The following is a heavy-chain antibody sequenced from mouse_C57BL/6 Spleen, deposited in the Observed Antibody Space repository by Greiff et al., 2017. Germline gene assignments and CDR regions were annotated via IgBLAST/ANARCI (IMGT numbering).Heavy chain of an antibody. CDR1: GYAFSSSW. Sequence: QVQLKQSGPELVKPGASVRISCKASGYAFSSSWMNWVKQRPGKGLEWIGRIYPGDGDTNYNGKFKGKATLTADKSSSTAYMQLSSLTSEDSAVYFCARSDFDYWGQGTTLTVSS. CDR3: ARSDFDY. V-gene: IGHV1-82*01. CDR2: IYPGDGDT. J-gene: IGHJ2*01.